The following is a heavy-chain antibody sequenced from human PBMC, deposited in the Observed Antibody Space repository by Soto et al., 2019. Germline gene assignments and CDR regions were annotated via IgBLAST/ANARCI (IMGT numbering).Heavy chain of an antibody. CDR1: GFTFSNAW. CDR2: IKSKTDGGTT. V-gene: IGHV3-15*07. CDR3: ARGNYGDYEEIDY. J-gene: IGHJ4*02. Sequence: PGGSLRLSCAASGFTFSNAWMNWVRQAPGKGLEWVGRIKSKTDGGTTDYAAPVKGRFTISRDDSKNTLYLQMNSLRAEDTAVYYCARGNYGDYEEIDYWGQGTLVTVSS. D-gene: IGHD4-17*01.